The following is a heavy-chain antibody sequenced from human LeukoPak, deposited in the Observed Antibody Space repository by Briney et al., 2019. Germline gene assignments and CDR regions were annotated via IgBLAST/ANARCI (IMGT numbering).Heavy chain of an antibody. J-gene: IGHJ4*02. CDR1: GYTFTSYY. Sequence: ASVKVSCKASGYTFTSYYIDWVRQAPGQGLEWTGVINPSDGSTRYAQKFQGRVTMTGDPSTRTVYMELSSLTSDDTAVYYCARGTTDDYWGQGTPVTVSS. D-gene: IGHD1-1*01. CDR2: INPSDGST. CDR3: ARGTTDDY. V-gene: IGHV1-46*01.